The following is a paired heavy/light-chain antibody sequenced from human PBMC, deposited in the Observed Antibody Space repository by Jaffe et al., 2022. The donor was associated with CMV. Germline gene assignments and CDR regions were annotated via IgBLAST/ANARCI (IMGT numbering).Heavy chain of an antibody. Sequence: QVQLVQSGAEVKKPGASVKVSCKASGYTFTNYGISWVRQAPGQGLEWMGWISAYNGNTNYAQKLQGRVTMTTDTSTSTAYMELRSLRSDDTAVYYCARSYYDILTGLKGWYYFDYWGQGTLVTVSS. D-gene: IGHD3-9*01. CDR1: GYTFTNYG. V-gene: IGHV1-18*01. J-gene: IGHJ4*02. CDR3: ARSYYDILTGLKGWYYFDY. CDR2: ISAYNGNT.
Light chain of an antibody. J-gene: IGLJ2*01. CDR2: DVS. CDR3: SSYTSSSTLVV. V-gene: IGLV2-14*03. Sequence: QSALTQPASVSGSPGQSITISCTGTSSDVGGYNYVSWYQQHPGKAPKVMIYDVSNRPSGVSNRFSGSKSGNTASLTISGLQAEDEADYYCSSYTSSSTLVVFGGGTKLTVL. CDR1: SSDVGGYNY.